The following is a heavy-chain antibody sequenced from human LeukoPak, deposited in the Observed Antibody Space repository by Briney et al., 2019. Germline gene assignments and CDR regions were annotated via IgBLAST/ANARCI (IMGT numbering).Heavy chain of an antibody. Sequence: ASVRVSCKASGYTFTGYYMHWVRQAPGRGLEWMGWINPDSGGTNYAQKFQGRVTMTRVTSISTAYMEMNRLTSDDTAVYYCTSVYSGYDLSQLDYWGQGTLVTVSS. CDR3: TSVYSGYDLSQLDY. CDR1: GYTFTGYY. CDR2: INPDSGGT. D-gene: IGHD5-12*01. V-gene: IGHV1-2*02. J-gene: IGHJ4*02.